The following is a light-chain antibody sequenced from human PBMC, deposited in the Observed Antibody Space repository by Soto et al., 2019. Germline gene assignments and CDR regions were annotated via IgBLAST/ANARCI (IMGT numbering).Light chain of an antibody. Sequence: DIQMTQSPSSLSASVGDTVTITCRASQDISIYLAWFQQKPGEAPKLLIYGPSTLESGVPSRFSGGKSGTDFTLTISGLQPEDVAIYYCQKYNSLPFTFGPGTKVEIQ. CDR2: GPS. V-gene: IGKV1-27*01. CDR1: QDISIY. J-gene: IGKJ3*01. CDR3: QKYNSLPFT.